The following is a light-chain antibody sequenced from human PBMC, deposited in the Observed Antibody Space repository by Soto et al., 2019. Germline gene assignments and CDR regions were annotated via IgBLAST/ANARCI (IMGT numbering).Light chain of an antibody. J-gene: IGLJ1*01. V-gene: IGLV2-14*01. CDR3: SSYTSSSTLDV. CDR1: SSDVGGYNY. Sequence: QSALTQPASVSGSPGQSITISCTGTSSDVGGYNYVSWYQQHPGKAPKLMIYDVSNRPSGVSNRFSGSKSGNTASLNISGLQAEDEADYYCSSYTSSSTLDVFGTGTKLTVL. CDR2: DVS.